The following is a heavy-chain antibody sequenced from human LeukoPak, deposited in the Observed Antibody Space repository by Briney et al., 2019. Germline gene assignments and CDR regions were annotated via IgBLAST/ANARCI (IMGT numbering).Heavy chain of an antibody. Sequence: KPGGPLRLSCAASGFTFSDYYMSWIRQAPGKGLEWVSYISSSSSYTNYADSVKGRFTISRDNAKNSLYLQMNSLRAEDTAVYYCARNRGAGGGYFDYWGQGALVTVSS. CDR3: ARNRGAGGGYFDY. V-gene: IGHV3-11*03. CDR2: ISSSSSYT. D-gene: IGHD3-16*01. J-gene: IGHJ4*02. CDR1: GFTFSDYY.